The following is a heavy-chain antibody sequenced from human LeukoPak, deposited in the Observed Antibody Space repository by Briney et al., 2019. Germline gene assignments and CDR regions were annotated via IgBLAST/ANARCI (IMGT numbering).Heavy chain of an antibody. J-gene: IGHJ3*01. CDR2: ISRSGSIT. CDR1: AFTFSSCD. CDR3: AIHDYHSNADAFDV. Sequence: PAGSLRLSCAASAFTFSSCDLSWVRQAPTKGLEWDSYISRSGSITYYADSVKGRFTISRDSAKNSLYLQMDSLRAEDTAVYYCAIHDYHSNADAFDVWGQGTMVTVSS. D-gene: IGHD4-11*01. V-gene: IGHV3-48*03.